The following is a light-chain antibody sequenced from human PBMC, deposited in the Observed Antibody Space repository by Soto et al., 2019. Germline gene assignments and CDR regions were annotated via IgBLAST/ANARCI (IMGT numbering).Light chain of an antibody. CDR3: QQYHSWPA. CDR2: GSA. Sequence: EIVMTQSPATLSVSPGERATLSCRAIQSVFSSLAWYQQRPGQAPSLLIYGSATRATGIPDRFSGSGSGTEFTLTISSLQSEDSAVYYCQQYHSWPAFGQGTKVDI. V-gene: IGKV3-15*01. J-gene: IGKJ1*01. CDR1: QSVFSS.